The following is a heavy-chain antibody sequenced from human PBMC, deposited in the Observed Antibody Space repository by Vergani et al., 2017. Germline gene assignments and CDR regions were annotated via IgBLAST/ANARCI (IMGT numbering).Heavy chain of an antibody. Sequence: QVQLQESGPGLVRPSETLSLTCTVSGGSLSGYYWNWIRQTPGEGLEWIGYVEDSGYFNYNPSLKTRVSMSSDTSNNQFSLMLSSVTVADTAVYYCAISIVSRNPPDYFDNWGQGTLVTVSS. D-gene: IGHD1-14*01. CDR1: GGSLSGYY. CDR3: AISIVSRNPPDYFDN. J-gene: IGHJ4*02. CDR2: VEDSGYF. V-gene: IGHV4-59*01.